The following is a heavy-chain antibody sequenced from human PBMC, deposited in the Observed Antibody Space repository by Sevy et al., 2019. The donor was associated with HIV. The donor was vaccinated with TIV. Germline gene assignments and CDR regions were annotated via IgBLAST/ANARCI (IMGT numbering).Heavy chain of an antibody. V-gene: IGHV1-69*13. CDR1: GGTFSSYA. D-gene: IGHD3-3*01. Sequence: ASVKVSCKASGGTFSSYAINWVRQAPGQGLEWMGGIIPIFGTANYAQKFQGRVTITAEESTSTAYMELSSLRSEDTAVYYCARDQEYQFLTIFGANPLYGMDVWGQGTTVTVSS. CDR3: ARDQEYQFLTIFGANPLYGMDV. CDR2: IIPIFGTA. J-gene: IGHJ6*02.